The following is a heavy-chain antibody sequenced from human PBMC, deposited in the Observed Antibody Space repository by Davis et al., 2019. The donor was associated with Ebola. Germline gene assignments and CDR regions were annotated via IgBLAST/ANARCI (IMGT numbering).Heavy chain of an antibody. D-gene: IGHD4-17*01. CDR2: INPNSGGT. J-gene: IGHJ4*02. CDR3: ARVETTVTTYDY. CDR1: GYTFTGYY. Sequence: SVKVSCKASGYTFTGYYMHWVRQAPGQGLEWMGWINPNSGGTNYAQKFQGRVTMTRDTSISTAYMELSRLRSDDTAVYYCARVETTVTTYDYWGQGTLVTVSS. V-gene: IGHV1-2*02.